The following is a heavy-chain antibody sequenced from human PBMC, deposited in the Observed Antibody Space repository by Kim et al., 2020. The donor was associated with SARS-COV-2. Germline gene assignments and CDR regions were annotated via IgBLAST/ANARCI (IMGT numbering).Heavy chain of an antibody. V-gene: IGHV3-74*01. CDR2: VNSDGSST. J-gene: IGHJ4*02. CDR3: ASLSTGSGWAKFDY. CDR1: GFTFSSYW. Sequence: GGSLRLSCVASGFTFSSYWMHWVRQAPGKGLVWVSRVNSDGSSTSYADSVKGRFTISRDNARNTLYLQMNSLRAEDTAVYYCASLSTGSGWAKFDYWGQG. D-gene: IGHD3-16*01.